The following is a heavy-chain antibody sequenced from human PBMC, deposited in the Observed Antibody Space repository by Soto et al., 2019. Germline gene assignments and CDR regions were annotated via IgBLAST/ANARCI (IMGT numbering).Heavy chain of an antibody. V-gene: IGHV3-11*01. CDR2: VTTDTI. Sequence: GGSLRLSCAASGFTFSDYFMTWIRQAPGKGLEWVSYVTTDTIHYADAVKGRFTLPRDSAKNSLYLQMINLRAEDKGVYYCARDRMVFNYWGQGALVTVSS. D-gene: IGHD2-8*01. J-gene: IGHJ4*02. CDR1: GFTFSDYF. CDR3: ARDRMVFNY.